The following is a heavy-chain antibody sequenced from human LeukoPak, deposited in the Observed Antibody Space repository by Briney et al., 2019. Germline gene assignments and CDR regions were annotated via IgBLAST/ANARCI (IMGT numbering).Heavy chain of an antibody. CDR3: ARDQGVFYDYIWGSPYYFDY. J-gene: IGHJ4*02. CDR1: GFTFSSYW. D-gene: IGHD3-16*01. CDR2: IKQDGSEK. Sequence: GGSLRLSCAVSGFTFSSYWMRWVRQAPGKGLEWVANIKQDGSEKYYVDSVKGRFTISRDNAKNSLYLQMNSLRAEDTAVYYCARDQGVFYDYIWGSPYYFDYWGQGTLVTVSS. V-gene: IGHV3-7*01.